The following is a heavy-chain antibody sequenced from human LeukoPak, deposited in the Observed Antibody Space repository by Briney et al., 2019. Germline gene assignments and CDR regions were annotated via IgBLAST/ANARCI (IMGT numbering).Heavy chain of an antibody. CDR3: TREGPSAVRGVISCFDP. V-gene: IGHV4-59*01. CDR2: VYPSGST. Sequence: SETLSLTCNAPGGSISRCYLSWIRQPPGGGLAWIGYVYPSGSTSYKPSLKSPVTISVDPSNNQFSLKLSSVTAADTAVYYCTREGPSAVRGVISCFDPWGQGTLVTVSS. D-gene: IGHD3-10*01. CDR1: GGSISRCY. J-gene: IGHJ5*02.